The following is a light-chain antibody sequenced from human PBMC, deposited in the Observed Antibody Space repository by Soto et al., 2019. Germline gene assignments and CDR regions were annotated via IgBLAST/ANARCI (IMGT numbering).Light chain of an antibody. CDR1: SSDVGGYDD. Sequence: QSVLTQPASVSGSPGQSIAISCTGTSSDVGGYDDVSWYQQHPDKAPKLIIYEVTKRPSGVSNRFSGSKSGNTASLTISGLQPDDEADYYCSSHTSGDTRVFGSGTKLTVL. CDR3: SSHTSGDTRV. CDR2: EVT. J-gene: IGLJ1*01. V-gene: IGLV2-14*01.